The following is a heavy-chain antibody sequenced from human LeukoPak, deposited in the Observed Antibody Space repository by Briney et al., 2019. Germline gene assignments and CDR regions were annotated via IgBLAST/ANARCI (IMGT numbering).Heavy chain of an antibody. D-gene: IGHD2-21*02. CDR1: GFTFSSHS. CDR2: ISSSSSRK. V-gene: IGHV3-48*02. J-gene: IGHJ4*02. CDR3: ARGLAYCGGDCYRALDD. Sequence: GGSLRLSCAASGFTFSSHSMNWVRQAPGKGLEWVSYISSSSSRKYYADSVKGRFTISRDNAKNSLYLQMNSLRDEDTAVYYCARGLAYCGGDCYRALDDWGQGALVTVSS.